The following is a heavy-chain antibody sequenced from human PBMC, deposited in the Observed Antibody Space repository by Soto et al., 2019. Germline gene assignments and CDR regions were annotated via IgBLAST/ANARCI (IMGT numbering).Heavy chain of an antibody. V-gene: IGHV1-18*01. CDR1: GYSFTIYG. D-gene: IGHD3-3*01. CDR2: INPNSGGT. J-gene: IGHJ6*02. Sequence: ASVKVSCKASGYSFTIYGISWVRQAPGQGLEWMGWINPNSGGTNYAQQFQGRVTMTRDTSMSTAYMELRSLRSDDTAVYYCARDQGITTFGVYSMYYYGMDVWGQGTTVTVS. CDR3: ARDQGITTFGVYSMYYYGMDV.